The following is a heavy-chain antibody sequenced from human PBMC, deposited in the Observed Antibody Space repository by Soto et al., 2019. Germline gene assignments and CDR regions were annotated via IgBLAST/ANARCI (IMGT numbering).Heavy chain of an antibody. Sequence: QVQLVLSGAEVKKPGASVKVSCKASGYIFVNYGIAWLRQAPGQGLEWMGWISPYTGNTHSATKVQGRLTTSTDTSTSTAYMDLGSLPSADTAVYYCVMGDKYVTTTTPDVWGQGTTVTVSS. V-gene: IGHV1-18*01. CDR2: ISPYTGNT. J-gene: IGHJ6*02. CDR1: GYIFVNYG. CDR3: VMGDKYVTTTTPDV. D-gene: IGHD1-1*01.